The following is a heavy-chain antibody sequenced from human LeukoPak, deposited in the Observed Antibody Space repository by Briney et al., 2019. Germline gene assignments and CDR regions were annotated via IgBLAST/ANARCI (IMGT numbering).Heavy chain of an antibody. CDR1: GGSISIGDYY. J-gene: IGHJ5*02. D-gene: IGHD3-22*01. CDR2: TYYSGST. CDR3: ARPYYYDSRIDP. V-gene: IGHV4-30-4*01. Sequence: SETLCLTCTVSGGSISIGDYYWSWIRQPPGKGLEWIGYTYYSGSTYYNPSLKSRVTISVDTSKNQFSLKLTSVTAADTAVYYCARPYYYDSRIDPWGQGTLVSVSS.